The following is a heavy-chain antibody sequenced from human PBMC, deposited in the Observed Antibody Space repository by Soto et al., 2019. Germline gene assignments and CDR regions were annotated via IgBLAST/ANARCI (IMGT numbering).Heavy chain of an antibody. Sequence: GGSLRLSCAASGFSFSDYAMSWVRQAPGKGLEWVSVISESGGSTHYADSVRGRFTVSRDNSKNSLSLRMNSLRDEDTAVYFCAKRSPYRSGWSPRSSLYWCQGPLGTVSS. V-gene: IGHV3-23*01. D-gene: IGHD6-13*01. CDR2: ISESGGST. J-gene: IGHJ4*02. CDR1: GFSFSDYA. CDR3: AKRSPYRSGWSPRSSLY.